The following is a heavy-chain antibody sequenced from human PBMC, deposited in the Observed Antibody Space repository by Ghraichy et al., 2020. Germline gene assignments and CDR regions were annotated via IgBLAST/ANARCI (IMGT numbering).Heavy chain of an antibody. CDR1: GFTFSSYS. J-gene: IGHJ6*02. D-gene: IGHD2-2*01. CDR3: ARGRSPGYCSSTSCATGLGV. CDR2: ISSSSSYI. V-gene: IGHV3-21*01. Sequence: GGSLRLSCAASGFTFSSYSMNWVRQAPGKGLEWVSSISSSSSYIYYADSVKGRFTISRDNAKNSLYLQMNSLRAEDTAVYYCARGRSPGYCSSTSCATGLGVWGQGTTVTVSS.